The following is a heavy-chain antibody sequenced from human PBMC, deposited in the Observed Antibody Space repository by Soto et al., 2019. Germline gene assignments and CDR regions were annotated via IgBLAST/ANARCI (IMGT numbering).Heavy chain of an antibody. CDR1: GGSISSGGYY. CDR2: IYYSGST. CDR3: ARGIVVVVAATYYYYRMDV. V-gene: IGHV4-31*03. Sequence: SETLSLTCTVSGGSISSGGYYWSWIRQHPGKGLEWIGYIYYSGSTYYNPSLKSRVTISVDTSKNQFSLKLSSVTAADTAVYYCARGIVVVVAATYYYYRMDVWGQGTLVTVSS. D-gene: IGHD2-15*01. J-gene: IGHJ6*02.